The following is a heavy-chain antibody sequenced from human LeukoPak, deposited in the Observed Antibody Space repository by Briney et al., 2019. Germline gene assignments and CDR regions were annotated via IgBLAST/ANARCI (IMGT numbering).Heavy chain of an antibody. V-gene: IGHV4-39*02. D-gene: IGHD1-26*01. CDR2: IYYSGST. CDR3: ARERVGATTYYFDY. J-gene: IGHJ4*02. CDR1: GGSISSSSYY. Sequence: PSETLSLACTVSGGSISSSSYYWGWIRQPPGKGLEWIGSIYYSGSTYYNPSLKSRVTISVDTSKNQFSLKLSSVTAADTAVYYCARERVGATTYYFDYWGQGTLVTVSS.